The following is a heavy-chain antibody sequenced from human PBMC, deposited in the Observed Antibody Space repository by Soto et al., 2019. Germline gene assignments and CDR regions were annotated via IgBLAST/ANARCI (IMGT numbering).Heavy chain of an antibody. CDR1: GFTFSSYG. Sequence: GGSLRLSCAASGFTFSSYGMHWVRQAPGKGLEWVAVIWYDGSNKYYADSVKGRFTISRDNSKNTLYLQMNSLRAEDTAVYYCARPLSIAVAGTDAFDIWGQGTMVTVSS. J-gene: IGHJ3*02. CDR2: IWYDGSNK. V-gene: IGHV3-33*01. D-gene: IGHD6-19*01. CDR3: ARPLSIAVAGTDAFDI.